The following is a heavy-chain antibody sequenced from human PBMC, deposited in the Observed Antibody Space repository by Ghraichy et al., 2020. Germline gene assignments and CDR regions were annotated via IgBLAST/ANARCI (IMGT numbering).Heavy chain of an antibody. V-gene: IGHV3-7*03. D-gene: IGHD2-15*01. CDR1: GFTFSSYW. J-gene: IGHJ4*02. CDR2: LNQDASEI. CDR3: ARAQSGRWSQFIGH. Sequence: GESLNISCGASGFTFSSYWMNWVLQSPGKGLEWVSSLNQDASEIYYVDSVKGRFIFSRDNAQNSLFLQMNSLRAEDTAVYYCARAQSGRWSQFIGHWVQGTMVTVSS.